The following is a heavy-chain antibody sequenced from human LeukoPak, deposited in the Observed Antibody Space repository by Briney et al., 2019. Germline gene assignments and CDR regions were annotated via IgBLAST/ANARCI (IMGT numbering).Heavy chain of an antibody. V-gene: IGHV3-30*02. D-gene: IGHD2-2*01. CDR2: IVYTGNNK. Sequence: GGSLRLSCAASGFSFSNYGIHWVRQAPGKGLEWVAFIVYTGNNKYYADSVKGRFTISRDNSKNTLYLQMNSLRPEDTAVYYCARDKLPAPWDGMDVWGQGTTVTVSS. CDR1: GFSFSNYG. J-gene: IGHJ6*02. CDR3: ARDKLPAPWDGMDV.